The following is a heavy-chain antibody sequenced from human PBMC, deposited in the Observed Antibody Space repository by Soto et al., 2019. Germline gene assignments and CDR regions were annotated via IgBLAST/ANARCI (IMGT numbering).Heavy chain of an antibody. V-gene: IGHV3-30-3*01. CDR2: ISNDGSNK. D-gene: IGHD2-21*01. J-gene: IGHJ4*02. Sequence: ESGEGVVQPGRSLRLSCAASGFTFSNYAMHWVRQAPGKGLEWVAVISNDGSNKYHADSVKGRFTISRDNSKNTLYLQMNSLRAEDTAVYYCARAVSVISLIDYWGQGTLVTVAS. CDR1: GFTFSNYA. CDR3: ARAVSVISLIDY.